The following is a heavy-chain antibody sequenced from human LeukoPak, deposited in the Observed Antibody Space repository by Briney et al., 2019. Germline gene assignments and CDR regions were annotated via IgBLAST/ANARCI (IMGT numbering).Heavy chain of an antibody. V-gene: IGHV3-43D*03. Sequence: RTGGSLRLSCAASGFTFDDYAMHWVRQAPGKGLEWVSLISWDGGSTYYADSVKGRFTISRDNSKNSLYLQMNSLRAEDTAVFYCAKVYDSSGYYYVDYWGQGTLVTVSS. D-gene: IGHD3-22*01. CDR3: AKVYDSSGYYYVDY. J-gene: IGHJ4*02. CDR2: ISWDGGST. CDR1: GFTFDDYA.